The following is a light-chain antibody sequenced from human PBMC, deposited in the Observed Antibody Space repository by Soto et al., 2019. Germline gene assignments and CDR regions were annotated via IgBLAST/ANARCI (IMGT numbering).Light chain of an antibody. CDR1: QSISSSY. CDR3: QQYGSSPLT. V-gene: IGKV3-20*01. Sequence: EIVLTQSPGTLSLSPGDRATLSCRASQSISSSYLAWYQQKPGQAPRLLIYGASSRATGIPDRFSGSGSGTDFTLTVSRLEPEDFAVYYCQQYGSSPLTFGGGTKVEI. CDR2: GAS. J-gene: IGKJ4*01.